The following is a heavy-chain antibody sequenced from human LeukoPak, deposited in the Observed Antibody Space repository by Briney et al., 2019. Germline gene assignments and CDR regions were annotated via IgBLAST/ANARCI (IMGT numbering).Heavy chain of an antibody. Sequence: GGSLRLSCAASGFTFSIYEMNWVRQAPGKGLEWVSAISGSGGSTYYADSVKGRFTISRDNSKNTLYLQMNSLRAEDTAVYYCARVGHVLRYFDGSDWYFDLWGRGTLVTVSS. D-gene: IGHD3-9*01. CDR3: ARVGHVLRYFDGSDWYFDL. CDR1: GFTFSIYE. CDR2: ISGSGGST. J-gene: IGHJ2*01. V-gene: IGHV3-23*01.